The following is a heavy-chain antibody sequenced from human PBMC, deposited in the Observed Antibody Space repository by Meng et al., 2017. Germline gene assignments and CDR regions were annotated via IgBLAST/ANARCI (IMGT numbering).Heavy chain of an antibody. Sequence: GESLKISCAASGFTFSSYWMHWVRQAPGKGLVWVSRINSDGSSTSYADSVKGRFTISRDNAKNTLYLQMNSLRAEDTAVYYCARERPGIAAAGYPKTYYYYGKDVWGQGTTVTVSS. CDR3: ARERPGIAAAGYPKTYYYYGKDV. J-gene: IGHJ6*02. CDR1: GFTFSSYW. V-gene: IGHV3-74*01. CDR2: INSDGSST. D-gene: IGHD6-13*01.